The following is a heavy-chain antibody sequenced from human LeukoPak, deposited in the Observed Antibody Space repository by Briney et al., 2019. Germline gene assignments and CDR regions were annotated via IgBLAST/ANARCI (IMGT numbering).Heavy chain of an antibody. CDR1: GYTFTSYG. Sequence: GASVTVSCKASGYTFTSYGISWVRQAPGQGLEWMGWISAYNGNTNYAQKLQGRVTMTTDTSTSTAYMELRSLRPDDTAVYYCARSPYSGSYYGYWGQGTLVTVSS. V-gene: IGHV1-18*01. J-gene: IGHJ4*02. D-gene: IGHD1-26*01. CDR3: ARSPYSGSYYGY. CDR2: ISAYNGNT.